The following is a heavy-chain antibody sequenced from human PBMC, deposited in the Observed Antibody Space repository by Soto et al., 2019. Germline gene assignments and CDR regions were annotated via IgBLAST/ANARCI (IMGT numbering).Heavy chain of an antibody. V-gene: IGHV4-59*01. D-gene: IGHD3-3*01. CDR1: GGSISSYY. CDR3: AREKVGRFLEWSREPYNWFDL. Sequence: AETLALTFPVSGGSISSYYWRWIRQPPGKVLDLIGYIYYSGSTNYNPSLKSRVTISVDTSKNHFSLKLSSVTAADTAVYYCAREKVGRFLEWSREPYNWFDLWGQGTLVTVSS. CDR2: IYYSGST. J-gene: IGHJ5*02.